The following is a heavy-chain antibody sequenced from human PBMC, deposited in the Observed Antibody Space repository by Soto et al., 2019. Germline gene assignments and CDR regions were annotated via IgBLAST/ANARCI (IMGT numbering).Heavy chain of an antibody. D-gene: IGHD5-12*01. CDR1: GYTFTSYD. CDR3: AREFGMATREDY. CDR2: INPSGGST. J-gene: IGHJ4*02. V-gene: IGHV1-46*01. Sequence: ASVKVSCKASGYTFTSYDMHWVRQAPGQGLEWMGIINPSGGSTSYAQKFQGRVTMTRDTSTSTVYMELSSLRSEDTAVYYCAREFGMATREDYWGQGTLVTVSS.